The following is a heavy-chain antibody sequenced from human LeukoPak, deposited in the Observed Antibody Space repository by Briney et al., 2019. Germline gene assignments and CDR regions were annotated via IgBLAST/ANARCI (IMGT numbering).Heavy chain of an antibody. CDR3: ASEPFGTYYGFDY. D-gene: IGHD1-26*01. J-gene: IGHJ4*02. Sequence: TSVKVSYKASGFTFTSSAVQWVRQARGQRLEWIGWIVVGSGNTNYAQKFQERVTITRDMSTSTAYMELSSRSSEDTAVYYCASEPFGTYYGFDYWGQGTLVTVSS. V-gene: IGHV1-58*01. CDR1: GFTFTSSA. CDR2: IVVGSGNT.